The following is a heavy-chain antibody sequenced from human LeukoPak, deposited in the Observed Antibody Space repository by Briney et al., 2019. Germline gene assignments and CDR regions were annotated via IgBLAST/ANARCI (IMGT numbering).Heavy chain of an antibody. CDR3: ASGITGIRAKNYYGMDV. J-gene: IGHJ6*02. V-gene: IGHV3-48*01. Sequence: GGSLRLSCAASGFTFSSYSMNWVRQAPGKGLEGVSYISSSSSTIYYADSVKGRFTISRDNAKNSLYLQMNSLRAEDTAVYYCASGITGIRAKNYYGMDVWGQGTTVTVSS. D-gene: IGHD1-20*01. CDR2: ISSSSSTI. CDR1: GFTFSSYS.